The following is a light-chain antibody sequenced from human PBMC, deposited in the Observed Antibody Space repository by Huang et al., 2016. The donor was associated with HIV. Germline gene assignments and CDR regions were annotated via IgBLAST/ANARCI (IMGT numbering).Light chain of an antibody. Sequence: EIVLTQSPATLSLSPGERATLSCRASQSVSSYLAWYQQKPGQAPRLLIYDASNRAPGIPAGFSGSGSGTDFTLTISSLEPEDFAVYYCQQRSNWPITFGQGTRLEIK. J-gene: IGKJ5*01. V-gene: IGKV3-11*01. CDR1: QSVSSY. CDR2: DAS. CDR3: QQRSNWPIT.